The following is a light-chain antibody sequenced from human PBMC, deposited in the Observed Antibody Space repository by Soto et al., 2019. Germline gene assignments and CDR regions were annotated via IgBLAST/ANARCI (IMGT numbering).Light chain of an antibody. V-gene: IGLV2-14*01. J-gene: IGLJ1*01. CDR2: EVS. CDR3: SSKTSRNTYV. Sequence: QSVLTQPASVSGSPGQSITISCTGTSSDVGGYNYVSWYQQHPGRAPKLVIYEVSYRPSRVSNRFSGSQSGKTASRTISGLQAEDEADYYCSSKTSRNTYVFGTGTKVTVL. CDR1: SSDVGGYNY.